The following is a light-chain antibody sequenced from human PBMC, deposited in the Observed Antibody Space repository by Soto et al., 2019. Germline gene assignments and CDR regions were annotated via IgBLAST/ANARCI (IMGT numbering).Light chain of an antibody. V-gene: IGLV2-14*01. J-gene: IGLJ3*02. CDR2: EVN. Sequence: QPVLTQPASVSGSPGQSITISCTGTSSDVGGYDYVSWYQHYPGKAPKLMIFEVNNRPSGVSIRFSGSKTGNTASLTISGLQAEDEADYYCSSFTSSTTWVFGGGTKLTVL. CDR1: SSDVGGYDY. CDR3: SSFTSSTTWV.